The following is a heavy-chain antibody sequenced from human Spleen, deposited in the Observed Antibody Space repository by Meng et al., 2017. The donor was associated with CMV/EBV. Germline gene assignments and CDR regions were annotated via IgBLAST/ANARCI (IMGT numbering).Heavy chain of an antibody. CDR3: ARHAIAAAGTGRAFDI. D-gene: IGHD6-13*01. CDR2: IRSKAYGGTT. J-gene: IGHJ3*02. Sequence: GESLKISCTASGFTFGDYAMSWVRQAPGKGLEWVGFIRSKAYGGTTEYAASVKGRFTISRDDSKSIAYLQMNSLKTEDTVVYYCARHAIAAAGTGRAFDIWGQGTMVTVSS. V-gene: IGHV3-49*04. CDR1: GFTFGDYA.